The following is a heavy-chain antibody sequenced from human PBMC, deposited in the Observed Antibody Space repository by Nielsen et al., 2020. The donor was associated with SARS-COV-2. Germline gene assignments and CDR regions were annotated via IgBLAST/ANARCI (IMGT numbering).Heavy chain of an antibody. J-gene: IGHJ4*02. CDR3: AKGSRSQSFGSSDY. D-gene: IGHD1-26*01. CDR2: ISWDSSIT. CDR1: GFRFNEYV. V-gene: IGHV3-43*01. Sequence: GGSLRLSCAASGFRFNEYVMYWVRQGPGKGLEWVSLISWDSSITHYTDSVRGRFTVSRDNSKNSLYLEMQSLQSDDSGVYYCAKGSRSQSFGSSDYWGQGTRVTVSS.